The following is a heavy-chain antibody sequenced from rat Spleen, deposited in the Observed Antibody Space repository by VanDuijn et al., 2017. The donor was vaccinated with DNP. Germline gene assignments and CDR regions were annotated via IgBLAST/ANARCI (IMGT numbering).Heavy chain of an antibody. D-gene: IGHD1-4*01. J-gene: IGHJ2*01. V-gene: IGHV5-20*01. CDR3: TTRGSTGTSDY. Sequence: EVQLVESGGGLVQPGRSLKLSCAASGFTFSDYYMAWVRQAPTKGLEWVAAISYDGGRTYYRDSVKDRFTISRDYAKSSLYLQMDSLRSEDTATYYCTTRGSTGTSDYWGRGVMVTVSS. CDR1: GFTFSDYY. CDR2: ISYDGGRT.